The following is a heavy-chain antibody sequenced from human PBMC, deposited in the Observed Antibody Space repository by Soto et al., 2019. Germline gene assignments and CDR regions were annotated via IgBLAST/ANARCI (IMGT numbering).Heavy chain of an antibody. CDR3: ARDTKDSGYDYGPTNNYYFDY. D-gene: IGHD5-12*01. V-gene: IGHV1-69*04. Sequence: ASVKVSCKASGGTFSSYTISWVRQAPGQGLEWMGRIIPILGIANYAQKFQGRVTITADKSTSTAYMELSSLRSEDTAVYYCARDTKDSGYDYGPTNNYYFDYWGQGTLVTVSS. J-gene: IGHJ4*02. CDR2: IIPILGIA. CDR1: GGTFSSYT.